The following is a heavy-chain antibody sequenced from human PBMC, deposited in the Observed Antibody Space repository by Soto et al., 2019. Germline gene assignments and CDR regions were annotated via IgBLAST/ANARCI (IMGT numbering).Heavy chain of an antibody. D-gene: IGHD1-26*01. CDR2: FYYNGKT. V-gene: IGHV4-39*02. J-gene: IGHJ4*02. CDR1: GGSTSSSTYS. CDR3: VRCHEYGSPDSFAC. Sequence: SKNMSLTCTVSGGSTSSSTYSWGWIRQPPGKGLEWIGTFYYNGKTHYNPSLESRVAISVDAPKNHFTVRLGSLTAADTGRYYCVRCHEYGSPDSFACCGRGTLVTVSS.